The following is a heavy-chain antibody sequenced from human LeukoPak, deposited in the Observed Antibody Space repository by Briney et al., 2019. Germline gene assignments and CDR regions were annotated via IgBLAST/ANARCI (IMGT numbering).Heavy chain of an antibody. CDR3: ASMCSGSYSYFDY. J-gene: IGHJ4*02. D-gene: IGHD1-26*01. CDR2: ISYDGSNK. Sequence: GGSLRLSCAASGFTFSSYVMHWVRQAPGKGLEWVAFISYDGSNKYYADSVKGRCTISRDNAKNSLYLQMNSLRAEDTAVYYCASMCSGSYSYFDYWGQGTLVTVSS. V-gene: IGHV3-30*03. CDR1: GFTFSSYV.